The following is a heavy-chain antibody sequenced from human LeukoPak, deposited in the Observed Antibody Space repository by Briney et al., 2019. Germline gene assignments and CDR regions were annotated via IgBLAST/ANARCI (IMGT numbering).Heavy chain of an antibody. CDR1: GFTVSSNY. V-gene: IGHV3-53*04. Sequence: GGSLRLSCAASGFTVSSNYMSWVRQAPGKGLEWVSVIYSGGSTYYADSVKGRFTISRHSSKNTLYLQMNSLRAEDTAVYYCAREGGSGSDAFDIWGQGTMVTVSS. CDR2: IYSGGST. J-gene: IGHJ3*02. CDR3: AREGGSGSDAFDI. D-gene: IGHD5-12*01.